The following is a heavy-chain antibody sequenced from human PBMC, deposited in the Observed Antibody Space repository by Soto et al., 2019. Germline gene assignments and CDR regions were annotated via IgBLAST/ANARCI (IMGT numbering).Heavy chain of an antibody. V-gene: IGHV3-23*01. J-gene: IGHJ6*02. Sequence: EVQLLESGGGLVQPGGSLRLSCAASGFTFSSYAMSWVRQAPGKGLEWVSAISGSGGSTYYADSVKGRFTISRDNSKNTLYRQMNSLRAEDTAVYYCAKDFGVVIRRCGMDVWGQGTTVTVSS. D-gene: IGHD3-3*01. CDR2: ISGSGGST. CDR1: GFTFSSYA. CDR3: AKDFGVVIRRCGMDV.